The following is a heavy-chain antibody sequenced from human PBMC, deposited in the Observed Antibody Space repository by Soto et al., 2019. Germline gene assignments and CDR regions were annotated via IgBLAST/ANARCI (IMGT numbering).Heavy chain of an antibody. J-gene: IGHJ5*02. CDR1: GFIFENFG. Sequence: GGSLRLSCAASGFIFENFGMSWVRQAPGKGLEWISSISGSGFKKYYADSVKGRFTISRDNSKSTVCLELNNLSAEDTAVYHCAKNQGVELVPLATVDWFDPWGQGSVVTVSS. V-gene: IGHV3-23*01. CDR3: AKNQGVELVPLATVDWFDP. D-gene: IGHD1-26*01. CDR2: ISGSGFKK.